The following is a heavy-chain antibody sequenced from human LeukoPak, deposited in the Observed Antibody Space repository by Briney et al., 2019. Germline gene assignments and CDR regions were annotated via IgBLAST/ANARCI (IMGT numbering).Heavy chain of an antibody. CDR2: INHSGST. Sequence: PSETLSLTCAVYGGSFSGYYWSWIRQPPGKGLEWIGEINHSGSTNYNPSLKSRVTISVDTSKNQFSLKLSSVTAADTAVYYCARDVVDFLYVGVYYFDYWGQGTLVTVSS. V-gene: IGHV4-34*01. CDR3: ARDVVDFLYVGVYYFDY. CDR1: GGSFSGYY. J-gene: IGHJ4*02. D-gene: IGHD2-8*01.